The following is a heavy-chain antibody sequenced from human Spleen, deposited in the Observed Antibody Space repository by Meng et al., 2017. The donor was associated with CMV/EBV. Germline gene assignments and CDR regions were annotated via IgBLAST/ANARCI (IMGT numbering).Heavy chain of an antibody. CDR3: ARGQSQWIQLPFDY. Sequence: VKLQQWGAGMLKPSETLSLTCAVYGGSFSGYYWSWIRQPPGKGLEWIGEINHSGSTNYNPSLKSQVTISVDTSKNQFSLKLSSVTAADTAVYYCARGQSQWIQLPFDYWGQGTLVTVSS. J-gene: IGHJ4*02. CDR1: GGSFSGYY. CDR2: INHSGST. D-gene: IGHD5-18*01. V-gene: IGHV4-34*01.